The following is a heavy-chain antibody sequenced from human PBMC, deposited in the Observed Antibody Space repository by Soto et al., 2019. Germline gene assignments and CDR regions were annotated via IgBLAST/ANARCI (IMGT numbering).Heavy chain of an antibody. CDR1: GFTFSSYA. V-gene: IGHV3-30-3*01. J-gene: IGHJ6*02. CDR2: ISYDGSNK. CDR3: AREGPLDYDILTGYSPPYYYYGMDV. D-gene: IGHD3-9*01. Sequence: GALRLSCAASGFTFSSYAMHWVRQAPGKGLEWVAVISYDGSNKYYADSVKGRFTISRDNSKNTLYLQMNSLRAEDTAVYYCAREGPLDYDILTGYSPPYYYYGMDVWGQGTTVTVSS.